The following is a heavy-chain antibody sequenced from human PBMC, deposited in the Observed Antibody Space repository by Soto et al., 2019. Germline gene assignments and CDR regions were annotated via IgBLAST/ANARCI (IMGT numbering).Heavy chain of an antibody. Sequence: QVQLVQSGAEVMQPGASVKISCKTSGYTFTNNYINWVRQAPGQGLEWVGLINPNGASTTYAQTFQGRVTMTRDTSTSTVYMELSSLRSDDTAVYYCARVFALVKHYDFWSGYYDYWGQGTLVTVSS. V-gene: IGHV1-46*01. D-gene: IGHD3-3*01. CDR1: GYTFTNNY. CDR2: INPNGAST. CDR3: ARVFALVKHYDFWSGYYDY. J-gene: IGHJ4*02.